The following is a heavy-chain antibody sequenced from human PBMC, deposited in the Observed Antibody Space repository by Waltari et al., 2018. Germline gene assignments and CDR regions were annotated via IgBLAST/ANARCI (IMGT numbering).Heavy chain of an antibody. CDR3: ARRNYYDSSGS. CDR1: GGSISSYY. V-gene: IGHV4-59*01. CDR2: IYYSGST. Sequence: QVQLQESGPGLVKPSETLSLTCTVSGGSISSYYWSWIRQPPGKGLEWIGYIYYSGSTNYNPSLKSRVTISVDTSKNQFSLKLSSVTAADTAVYYCARRNYYDSSGSWGQGTLVTVSS. D-gene: IGHD3-22*01. J-gene: IGHJ4*02.